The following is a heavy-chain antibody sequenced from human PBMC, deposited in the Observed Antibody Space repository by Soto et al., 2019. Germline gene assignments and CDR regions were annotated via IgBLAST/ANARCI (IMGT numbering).Heavy chain of an antibody. CDR1: GGSISSTSYY. Sequence: SETLSLTWTVSGGSISSTSYYWGWIRQPPGKGLEWIGTIYYSGSTYYNPSLKSRITISVDTSKNQFSLKLSSVTAADTAVYYCARGIPGYCGGATCYSGWFDPWGQGTLVTVSS. J-gene: IGHJ5*02. CDR3: ARGIPGYCGGATCYSGWFDP. CDR2: IYYSGST. V-gene: IGHV4-39*01. D-gene: IGHD2-15*01.